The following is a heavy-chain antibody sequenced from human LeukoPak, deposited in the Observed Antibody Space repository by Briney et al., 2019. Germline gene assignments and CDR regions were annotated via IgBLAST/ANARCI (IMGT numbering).Heavy chain of an antibody. V-gene: IGHV4-34*01. Sequence: SETLSLTCAVYGGFFSGYWWTWIRQPPGRGLEWIGEINYGGSTNYNPSLKSRVTMSVDTSRNQFSLKLSSVTAADTAVYYCAKYYDSNGYSDWFDPWGQGTLVTVSP. CDR2: INYGGST. CDR3: AKYYDSNGYSDWFDP. D-gene: IGHD3-22*01. CDR1: GGFFSGYW. J-gene: IGHJ5*02.